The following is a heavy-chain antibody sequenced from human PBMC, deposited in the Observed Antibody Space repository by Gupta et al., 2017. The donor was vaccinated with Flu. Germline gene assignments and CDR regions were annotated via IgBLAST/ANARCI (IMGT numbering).Heavy chain of an antibody. CDR2: ISSDGRSK. V-gene: IGHV3-30*04. CDR1: GFPFSPYT. J-gene: IGHJ5*02. CDR3: VRDPLDSIAARPGWFDP. Sequence: QVQLVESGGGVVQSGRSLRLSRAASGFPFSPYTLHWVRQAPGKGLQWVAVISSDGRSKYYADSVKGRFTISRDNSKNTVYLEMNILRADDTAAYYCVRDPLDSIAARPGWFDPWGQGALVTVSS. D-gene: IGHD6-6*01.